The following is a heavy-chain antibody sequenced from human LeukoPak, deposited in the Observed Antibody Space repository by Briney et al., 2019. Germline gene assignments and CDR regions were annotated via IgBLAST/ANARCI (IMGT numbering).Heavy chain of an antibody. D-gene: IGHD3-16*01. V-gene: IGHV4-59*08. Sequence: SETLSLTRLVSGGSMHQCYWRWIRQPPGRGLEWIGYIFYSGRTNYNPSLESRVTISVDTSKNQFSLKLTSVTAADTAVYYCARRSQENGVITANNWFDPWGQGTLVTVSS. CDR3: ARRSQENGVITANNWFDP. CDR2: IFYSGRT. J-gene: IGHJ5*02. CDR1: GGSMHQCY.